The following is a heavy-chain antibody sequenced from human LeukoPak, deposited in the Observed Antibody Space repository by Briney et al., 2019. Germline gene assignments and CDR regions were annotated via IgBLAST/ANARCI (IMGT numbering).Heavy chain of an antibody. Sequence: PGGSLRLSCAASGFTLSNYVMNWVRQAPGKGLEWVSGISGSGTNTHYTDPVKGRFTISRDNSKNTLYLQVNSLRSEDTAVYYCAKDLPIQDWGQGTLVTVSS. V-gene: IGHV3-23*01. CDR3: AKDLPIQD. CDR1: GFTLSNYV. J-gene: IGHJ1*01. CDR2: ISGSGTNT.